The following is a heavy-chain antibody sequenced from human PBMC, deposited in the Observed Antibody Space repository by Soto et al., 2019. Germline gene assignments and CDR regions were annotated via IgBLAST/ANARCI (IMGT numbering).Heavy chain of an antibody. CDR3: ARLYYDYV. D-gene: IGHD3-3*01. CDR2: VSMDSDTI. J-gene: IGHJ6*02. V-gene: IGHV3-48*02. CDR1: GADFSAYS. Sequence: PGGSLRLSCRASGADFSAYSMNWVGQAPGKGLEWIAYVSMDSDTIHYADSVKGRFTISRDDAENSLYLQMNSLRDEDTATYYCARLYYDYVWGQGTTVTVSS.